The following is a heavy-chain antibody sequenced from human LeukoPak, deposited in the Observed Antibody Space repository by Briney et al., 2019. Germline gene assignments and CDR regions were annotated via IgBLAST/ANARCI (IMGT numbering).Heavy chain of an antibody. D-gene: IGHD3-9*01. V-gene: IGHV1-18*04. CDR1: GYTFTSYG. J-gene: IGHJ6*04. CDR2: ISAYNGNT. CDR3: ASDNVDWLLSLRYYGMDV. Sequence: GASVKVSCKASGYTFTSYGISWVRQAHGQGLEWMGWISAYNGNTNYAQKLQGRVTMTTDTSTSTAYMELRSLRSDDTAVYYCASDNVDWLLSLRYYGMDVWGKGTTVTVSS.